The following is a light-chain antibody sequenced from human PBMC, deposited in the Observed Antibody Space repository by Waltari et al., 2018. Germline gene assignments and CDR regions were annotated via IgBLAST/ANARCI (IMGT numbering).Light chain of an antibody. V-gene: IGLV2-11*01. CDR3: CSYAGSTRGVV. CDR1: SSDVGGYNY. J-gene: IGLJ2*01. CDR2: DVS. Sequence: QSALTQPRSVSGSPGQSVTIPCTGTSSDVGGYNYVSWYQHHPGKAPKLMIYDVSKRPAGVPDRFSGSKSGNMASLTISGLQAEDEADYHCCSYAGSTRGVVFGGGTKLTVL.